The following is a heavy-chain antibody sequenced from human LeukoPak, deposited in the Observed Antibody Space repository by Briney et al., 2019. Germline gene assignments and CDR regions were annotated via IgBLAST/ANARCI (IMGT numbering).Heavy chain of an antibody. J-gene: IGHJ6*02. CDR1: GYTFTSYG. D-gene: IGHD2-2*01. V-gene: IGHV1-18*01. Sequence: ASVKVSCKASGYTFTSYGISWVRQAPGQGLEWMGWISAYNGNTNYAQKLQGGVTMTTDTSTSTAYMELRSLRSDDTAVYYCARDGRLPPVVVPAAMLGDYYYYGMDVWGQGTTVTVSS. CDR2: ISAYNGNT. CDR3: ARDGRLPPVVVPAAMLGDYYYYGMDV.